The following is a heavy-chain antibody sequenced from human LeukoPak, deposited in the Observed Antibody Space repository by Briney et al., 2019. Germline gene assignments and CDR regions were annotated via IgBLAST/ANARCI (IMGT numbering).Heavy chain of an antibody. CDR3: AKWEDYDVLTGYYVPDY. V-gene: IGHV3-23*01. D-gene: IGHD3-9*01. Sequence: PGASLRLPCAASGFTFSNYAMSWVRQAPGKGLEWVSAILGSGGSTYYADSVKGRFTVSRDNSKSTLYLQMNSLRAEDTALYYCAKWEDYDVLTGYYVPDYWGQGTLVTVSS. CDR1: GFTFSNYA. J-gene: IGHJ4*02. CDR2: ILGSGGST.